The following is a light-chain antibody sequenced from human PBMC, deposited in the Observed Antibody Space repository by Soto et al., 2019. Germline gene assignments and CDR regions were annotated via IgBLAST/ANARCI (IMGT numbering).Light chain of an antibody. Sequence: QSVLTQPAAVSGSPGQSITISCTGTYTDVGGYNRVSWYQHHAGKGPKMLIFEVDNRPSGISDRFSGSKSGDTASLTISDLQAEDEVDYSFVSYIESRLSHWVLG. CDR1: YTDVGGYNR. CDR2: EVD. J-gene: IGLJ3*02. CDR3: VSYIESRLSHWV. V-gene: IGLV2-14*01.